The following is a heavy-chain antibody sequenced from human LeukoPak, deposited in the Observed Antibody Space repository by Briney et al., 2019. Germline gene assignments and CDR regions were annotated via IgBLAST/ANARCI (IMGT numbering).Heavy chain of an antibody. V-gene: IGHV2-5*02. CDR2: MYWDDDK. J-gene: IGHJ4*02. Sequence: ESGPTLVKPTHTLARTCTFSGFSLSSRGVGVGWIRKPPGNALEWLALMYWDDDKRSSPSLKSRLTITKGTSKNQVVPTMTNIDPVDTATYYCAHINRQRLPYFDYWGQGTLVTVSS. CDR3: AHINRQRLPYFDY. CDR1: GFSLSSRGVG. D-gene: IGHD6-25*01.